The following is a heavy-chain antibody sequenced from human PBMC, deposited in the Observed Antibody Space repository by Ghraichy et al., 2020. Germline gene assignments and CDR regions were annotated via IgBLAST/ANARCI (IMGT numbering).Heavy chain of an antibody. D-gene: IGHD1-20*01. Sequence: SETLSLTCTVSGDSISGYYWSWIRQPPGKGLEWIGYIYHSGNTNNNPSLKSRVTVSVDTSKNQFSLKLSSVTAADTAVYYCARGRSNWSYFDYWGQGTLVTLSS. CDR3: ARGRSNWSYFDY. J-gene: IGHJ4*02. CDR1: GDSISGYY. CDR2: IYHSGNT. V-gene: IGHV4-59*01.